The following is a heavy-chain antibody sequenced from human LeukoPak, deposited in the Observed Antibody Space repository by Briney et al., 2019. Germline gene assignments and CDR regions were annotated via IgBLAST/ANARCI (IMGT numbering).Heavy chain of an antibody. D-gene: IGHD1-26*01. V-gene: IGHV4-39*07. CDR1: GGSISSSIYY. Sequence: SETLSLTCTVSGGSISSSIYYWAWIRQPPGKGLEWIGSIYYSGSTYYNPSLKSRVTISVGTSKNQFSLKLSSVTAADTAVYYCARDRVGATTRIDYWGQGTLVTVSS. CDR2: IYYSGST. CDR3: ARDRVGATTRIDY. J-gene: IGHJ4*02.